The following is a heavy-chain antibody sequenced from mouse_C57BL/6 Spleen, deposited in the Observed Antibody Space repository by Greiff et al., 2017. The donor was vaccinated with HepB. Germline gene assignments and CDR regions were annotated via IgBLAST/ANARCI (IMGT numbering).Heavy chain of an antibody. CDR1: GFTFSSYG. V-gene: IGHV5-6*02. CDR3: ARRGDYYTAFDD. CDR2: ISSGGSYT. J-gene: IGHJ2*01. D-gene: IGHD1-1*01. Sequence: EVMLVESGGDLVKPGGSLKLSCAASGFTFSSYGMSWVRQTPDKRLEWVATISSGGSYTYYPDSVKGRFTISRDNAKNTLYLQMSSLKSEDTAMYYCARRGDYYTAFDDWGQGTTLTVSS.